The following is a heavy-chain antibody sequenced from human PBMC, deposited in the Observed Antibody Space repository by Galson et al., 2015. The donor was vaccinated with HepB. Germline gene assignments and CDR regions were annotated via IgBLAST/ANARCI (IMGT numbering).Heavy chain of an antibody. V-gene: IGHV3-15*07. J-gene: IGHJ4*02. CDR2: IKSKTDGGTT. D-gene: IGHD1-14*01. CDR3: TTERTRKGYRIEDY. Sequence: SLRLSCAASGFTFSNAWMNWVRQAPGKGLEWVGRIKSKTDGGTTDYAAPVKGRFTISRDDSKNTLYLQMNSLKIEDTAVYYCTTERTRKGYRIEDYWGQGTLVNVSS. CDR1: GFTFSNAW.